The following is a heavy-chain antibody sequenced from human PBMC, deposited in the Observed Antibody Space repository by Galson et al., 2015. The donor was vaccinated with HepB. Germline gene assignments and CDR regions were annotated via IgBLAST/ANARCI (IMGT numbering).Heavy chain of an antibody. J-gene: IGHJ6*02. V-gene: IGHV3-21*01. CDR2: ITTSSSLI. CDR3: ATAFGLVSHTYTMDV. D-gene: IGHD3/OR15-3a*01. Sequence: SLRLSCAASEFAFGSFSMNWVRQAPGKGLEWVSSITTSSSLIYYADAVKGRFTISRDNAKNSLFLKMNRLSAEDTAVYYCATAFGLVSHTYTMDVWGHGTTVTVSS. CDR1: EFAFGSFS.